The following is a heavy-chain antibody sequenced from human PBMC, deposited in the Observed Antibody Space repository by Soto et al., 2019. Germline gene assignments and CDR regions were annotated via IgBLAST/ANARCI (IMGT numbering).Heavy chain of an antibody. Sequence: EVQLLESGGGLVQPGGSLRLSCAASVFTFSTYTMSWVRRAPGKGLEWVSAISGSGGSPSYADSVQGRFTISRDNPKKTLYLQMNSLRAEDTAVYYCAKARCSTTNCYVPDYWGQGTLVTVSS. V-gene: IGHV3-23*01. CDR1: VFTFSTYT. CDR2: ISGSGGSP. J-gene: IGHJ4*02. CDR3: AKARCSTTNCYVPDY. D-gene: IGHD2-2*01.